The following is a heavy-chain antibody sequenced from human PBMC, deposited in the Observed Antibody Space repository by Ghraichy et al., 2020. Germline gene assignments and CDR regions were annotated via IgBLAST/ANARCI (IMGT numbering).Heavy chain of an antibody. CDR3: ARAPPSYGDYGDY. J-gene: IGHJ4*02. CDR2: ISSSSSYI. D-gene: IGHD4-17*01. V-gene: IGHV3-21*01. CDR1: GFTFSSYS. Sequence: GGSLRLSCAASGFTFSSYSMNWVRQAPGKGLEWVSSISSSSSYIYYADSVKGRFTISRDNAKNSLYLQMNSLRAEDTAVYYCARAPPSYGDYGDYWGQGTLVTVSS.